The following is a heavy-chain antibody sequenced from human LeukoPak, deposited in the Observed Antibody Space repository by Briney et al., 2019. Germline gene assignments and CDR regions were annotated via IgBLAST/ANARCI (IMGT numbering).Heavy chain of an antibody. D-gene: IGHD6-13*01. J-gene: IGHJ3*02. CDR1: GFTFSNYA. V-gene: IGHV3-30*04. Sequence: PGGSLRLSCAASGFTFSNYAVNWVRQAPGKGLKWVAVIRYDGSDEYYADAVKGRFTISRDNSKNTLYLQVNSLRVEDTAVYYCAREKQQVILSDAFDIWGQGTMVTVSS. CDR2: IRYDGSDE. CDR3: AREKQQVILSDAFDI.